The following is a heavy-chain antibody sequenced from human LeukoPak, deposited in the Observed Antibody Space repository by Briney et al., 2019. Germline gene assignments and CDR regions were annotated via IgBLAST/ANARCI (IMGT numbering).Heavy chain of an antibody. CDR1: GFTFSSYW. CDR3: ARDVWFGESLL. CDR2: IKQEGSEK. D-gene: IGHD3-10*01. V-gene: IGHV3-7*01. J-gene: IGHJ3*01. Sequence: GGSLRLSCAASGFTFSSYWMSWVRQAPGKGLEWEANIKQEGSEKYYVDDVKGRFTISRDNAKNSLYLQMNSLRAEDTAVYYCARDVWFGESLLWGQGTMVTVSS.